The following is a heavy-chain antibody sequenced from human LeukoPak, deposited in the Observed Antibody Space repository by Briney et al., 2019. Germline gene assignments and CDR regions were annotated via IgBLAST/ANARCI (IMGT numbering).Heavy chain of an antibody. CDR2: IYHSGST. Sequence: PSETLSLTCTVSGGSISSGGYYWSWIRQPPGKGLEWIGYIYHSGSTYYNPSLKSRVTISVDRSKNQFSLKLSSVTAADTAVYYCARGDSSGVSTTNWFDPWGQGTLVTVSS. V-gene: IGHV4-30-2*01. D-gene: IGHD3-22*01. CDR3: ARGDSSGVSTTNWFDP. CDR1: GGSISSGGYY. J-gene: IGHJ5*02.